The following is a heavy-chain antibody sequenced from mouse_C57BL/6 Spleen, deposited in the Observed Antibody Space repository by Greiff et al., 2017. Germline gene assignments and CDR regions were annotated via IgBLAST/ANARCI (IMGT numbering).Heavy chain of an antibody. CDR2: ISSGGDYI. Sequence: EVKLMESGEGLVKPGGSLKLSCAASGFTFSSYAMSWVRQTPEKRLEWVAYISSGGDYIYYADTVTGRFTISRDNARNTLYMQMSSLKSEDTAMYYCTRYSNHYFDYWGQGTTLTVSS. D-gene: IGHD2-5*01. CDR3: TRYSNHYFDY. J-gene: IGHJ2*01. CDR1: GFTFSSYA. V-gene: IGHV5-9-1*02.